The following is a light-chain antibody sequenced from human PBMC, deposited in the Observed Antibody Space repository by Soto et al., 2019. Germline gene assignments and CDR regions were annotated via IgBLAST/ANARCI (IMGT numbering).Light chain of an antibody. CDR3: SSYTSSSTRV. CDR2: EVS. Sequence: QSVLTQPASVSGSPGQSITISCTGTRSDVGAYDYVSWYQQHPDKAPKLMIYEVSNRPSGVSNRFSGSKSVNTATLTFSGLQTEDEADYYCSSYTSSSTRVFGTGTKVTV. J-gene: IGLJ1*01. V-gene: IGLV2-14*03. CDR1: RSDVGAYDY.